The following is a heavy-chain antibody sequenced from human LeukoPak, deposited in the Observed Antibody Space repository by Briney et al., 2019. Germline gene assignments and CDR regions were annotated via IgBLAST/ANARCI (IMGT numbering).Heavy chain of an antibody. D-gene: IGHD6-25*01. J-gene: IGHJ5*02. CDR2: VHYDGRT. Sequence: SSPLSLPSSVAAGSLSSGGCYWGWIRQHPGKDLEWIGNVHYDGRTSSNPSLRSRVTMSLDTSTNQFSLKMNSVTATDTALYARVVTAAGLDLWGQGILVTISS. V-gene: IGHV4-31*09. CDR3: VVTAAGLDL. CDR1: AGSLSSGGCY.